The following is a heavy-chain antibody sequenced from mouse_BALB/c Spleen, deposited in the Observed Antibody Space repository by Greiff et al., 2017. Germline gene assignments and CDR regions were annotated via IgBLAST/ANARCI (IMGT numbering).Heavy chain of an antibody. CDR3: ARSAMGVRPLMDY. CDR1: GYTFTDYN. V-gene: IGHV1-18*01. Sequence: EVKLQQSGPELVKPGASVKIPCKASGYTFTDYNMDWVKQSHGKSLEWIGDINPNNGGTIYNQKFKGKATLTVDKSSSTAYMELRSLTSEDTAVYYCARSAMGVRPLMDYWGQGTSVTVSS. D-gene: IGHD1-1*02. CDR2: INPNNGGT. J-gene: IGHJ4*01.